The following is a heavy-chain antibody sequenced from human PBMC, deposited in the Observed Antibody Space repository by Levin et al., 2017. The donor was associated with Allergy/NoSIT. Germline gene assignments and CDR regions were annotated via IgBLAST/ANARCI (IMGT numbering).Heavy chain of an antibody. CDR1: GFTFSDYY. CDR2: ISSSSSYT. Sequence: GESLKISCAASGFTFSDYYMSWIRQAPGKGLEWVSYISSSSSYTNYADSVKGRFTISRDNAKNSLYLQMNSLRAEDTAVYYCARDSSGYSSSSLGAFDIWGQGTMVTVSS. V-gene: IGHV3-11*06. D-gene: IGHD6-6*01. J-gene: IGHJ3*02. CDR3: ARDSSGYSSSSLGAFDI.